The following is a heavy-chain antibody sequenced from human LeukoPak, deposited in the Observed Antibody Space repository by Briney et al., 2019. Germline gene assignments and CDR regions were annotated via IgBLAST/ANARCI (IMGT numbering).Heavy chain of an antibody. CDR3: AKVWSKYDSSGYYPFDY. Sequence: GGSLRLSCAASGFTFSSYAMSWVRQAPGKGLEWVSAISGSGGSTYYADSVKGRFTISRDNSKNTLYLQMNSLRAEDTAVYYCAKVWSKYDSSGYYPFDYWGQGTLVTVSS. V-gene: IGHV3-23*01. D-gene: IGHD3-22*01. CDR1: GFTFSSYA. J-gene: IGHJ4*02. CDR2: ISGSGGST.